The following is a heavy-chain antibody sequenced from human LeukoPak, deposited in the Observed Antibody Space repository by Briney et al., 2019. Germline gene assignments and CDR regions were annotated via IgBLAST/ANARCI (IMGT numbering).Heavy chain of an antibody. CDR2: INWDGGST. V-gene: IGHV3-20*04. D-gene: IGHD1-7*01. Sequence: GGSLRLSCAASGFTFDDYGMSWVRQAPGKGLEWVSGINWDGGSTGYADSVKGRFTISRDNAKNSLYLQMNSLRAEDTALYYCAREYLRGVRKLELPTVGYWGQGTLVTVSS. CDR3: AREYLRGVRKLELPTVGY. CDR1: GFTFDDYG. J-gene: IGHJ4*02.